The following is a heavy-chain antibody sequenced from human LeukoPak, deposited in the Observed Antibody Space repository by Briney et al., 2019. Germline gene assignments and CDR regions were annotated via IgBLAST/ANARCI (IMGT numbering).Heavy chain of an antibody. CDR2: ITSGGDYI. CDR3: ARGHYDVLAASYKWTPDY. CDR1: GFTFNTFN. J-gene: IGHJ4*02. V-gene: IGHV3-21*01. Sequence: PGGSLRLSCAASGFTFNTFNMNWVRQAPGEGLEWVSSITSGGDYIYYADSVKGRFTTSRDNAKNSLSLQLNSLRVEDTAVYYCARGHYDVLAASYKWTPDYWGQGTLVTVSS. D-gene: IGHD3-9*01.